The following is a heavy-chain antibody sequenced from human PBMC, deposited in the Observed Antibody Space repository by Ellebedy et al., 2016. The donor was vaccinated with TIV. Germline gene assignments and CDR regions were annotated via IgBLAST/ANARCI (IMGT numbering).Heavy chain of an antibody. CDR2: ISPDGRGT. Sequence: GESLKISCAASEFTFSSYWIHWVRQTPGKGLVWVSRISPDGRGTSYADSVKGRFTISRDNAKNTMYLQMNSLRAEDTAVYWCASWDFDYWGQGTLVTVSS. CDR3: ASWDFDY. D-gene: IGHD7-27*01. J-gene: IGHJ4*02. CDR1: EFTFSSYW. V-gene: IGHV3-74*01.